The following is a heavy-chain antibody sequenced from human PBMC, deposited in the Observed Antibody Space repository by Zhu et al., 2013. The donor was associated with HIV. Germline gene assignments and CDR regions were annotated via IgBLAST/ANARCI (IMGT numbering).Heavy chain of an antibody. CDR2: ISSAGFTI. Sequence: EVQLVESGGGLVQPGGSLRLSCAASGFTFSGYEMNWVRQAPGKGLEWVSYISSAGFTIYYADSVRGRFTISRDNAKNSLFLQMNSLRAEDTAVYYCASHGDPYYWGQGTLVTVSS. V-gene: IGHV3-48*03. D-gene: IGHD4-17*01. CDR3: ASHGDPYY. J-gene: IGHJ4*02. CDR1: GFTFSGYE.